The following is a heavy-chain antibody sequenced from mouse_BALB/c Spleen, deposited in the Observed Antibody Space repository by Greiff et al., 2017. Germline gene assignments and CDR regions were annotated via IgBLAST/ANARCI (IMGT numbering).Heavy chain of an antibody. V-gene: IGHV1-69*01. CDR2: IDTSDSYT. CDR3: ARSENYRYDKGHYFDY. CDR1: GYTFTDYW. D-gene: IGHD2-14*01. Sequence: QVQLQQPGAELVMPGASVKMSCKASGYTFTDYWMHWVKQRPGQGLEWIGAIDTSDSYTSYNQKFKGKATLTVDESSSTAYMQLSSLTSEDSAVYYCARSENYRYDKGHYFDYWGQGTTLTVSS. J-gene: IGHJ2*01.